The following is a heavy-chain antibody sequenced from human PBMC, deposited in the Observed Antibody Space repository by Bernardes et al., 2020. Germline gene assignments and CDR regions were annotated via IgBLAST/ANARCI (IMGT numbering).Heavy chain of an antibody. J-gene: IGHJ4*02. D-gene: IGHD6-19*01. V-gene: IGHV3-21*01. Sequence: GGSLRLSCAASGFTFSSYSMNWVRQAPGKGLEWVSSISSSSSYIYYADSVKGRFTISRDNAKNSLYLQMNSLRAEDTAVYYCARDKGLAVAGTGTGYWGQGTLFTVSS. CDR2: ISSSSSYI. CDR1: GFTFSSYS. CDR3: ARDKGLAVAGTGTGY.